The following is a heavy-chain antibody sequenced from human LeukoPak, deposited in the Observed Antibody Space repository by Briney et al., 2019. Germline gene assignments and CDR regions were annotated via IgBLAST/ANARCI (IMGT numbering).Heavy chain of an antibody. CDR1: GGSISSSSYY. V-gene: IGHV4-39*01. J-gene: IGHJ3*02. D-gene: IGHD3-10*01. CDR3: ATSYGSGSYYVSDDAFDI. CDR2: IYYSGST. Sequence: SETLSLTCTVSGGSISSSSYYWGWIRQPPGKGLEWIGSIYYSGSTYYNPSLKSRVTISVDTSKNQFSLKLSSVTAADTAVYYCATSYGSGSYYVSDDAFDIWGQGTMVTVSS.